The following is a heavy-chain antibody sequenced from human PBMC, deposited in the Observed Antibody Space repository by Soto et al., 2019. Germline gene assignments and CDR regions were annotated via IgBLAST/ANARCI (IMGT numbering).Heavy chain of an antibody. CDR3: AKEKGGSYYYFDS. Sequence: GGSLRLSCAASGFTFSTYAMNWVRQAPGKGLEWVSTVSGSGGGTFYADSVKGRFTISRDNSKNTLFLQINSLRAEDTAIYYCAKEKGGSYYYFDSWGQGTLVTVSS. J-gene: IGHJ4*02. D-gene: IGHD3-10*01. CDR2: VSGSGGGT. CDR1: GFTFSTYA. V-gene: IGHV3-23*01.